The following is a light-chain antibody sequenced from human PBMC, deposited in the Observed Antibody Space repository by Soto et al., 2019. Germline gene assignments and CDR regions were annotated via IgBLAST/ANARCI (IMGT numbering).Light chain of an antibody. Sequence: DIQMTQSPSSLSASVGDTFTITCRASQSISNYLNWYQQKPGKAPKLLIYAASTLETGVPSRFSGSGSGTDFTLAISSLQPEDFATYYCQRGYNSPPWTFGQGTKVDIK. J-gene: IGKJ1*01. CDR1: QSISNY. CDR3: QRGYNSPPWT. V-gene: IGKV1-39*01. CDR2: AAS.